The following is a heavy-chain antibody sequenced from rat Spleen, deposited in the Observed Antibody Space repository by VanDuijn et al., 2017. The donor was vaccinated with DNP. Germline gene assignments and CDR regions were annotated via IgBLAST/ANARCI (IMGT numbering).Heavy chain of an antibody. V-gene: IGHV9-4*01. Sequence: QIQLVQSGPELKKPGESVKISCKASGYTFTDYAMHWVKQAPGKGLKWMGWINTYTGKPTYADDFKGRFVFSLEAAASTANLQISNLKNEDTGTYFCASPGYKAHWFAYWGQGTLVTVSS. J-gene: IGHJ3*01. CDR1: GYTFTDYA. D-gene: IGHD1-4*01. CDR3: ASPGYKAHWFAY. CDR2: INTYTGKP.